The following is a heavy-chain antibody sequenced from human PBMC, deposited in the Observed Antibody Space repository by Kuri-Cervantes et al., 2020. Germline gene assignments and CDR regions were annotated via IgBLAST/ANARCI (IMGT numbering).Heavy chain of an antibody. J-gene: IGHJ6*03. CDR3: AGGPFLEWLPHYYYYYMDA. V-gene: IGHV3-48*01. CDR1: GFTFSSYS. Sequence: GESLKISCAASGFTFSSYSMNWVRQAPGKGLEWVSYISSSSSTIYYADSVKGRFTISRDNAKNSLYLQMNSLRAEDTAVYYCAGGPFLEWLPHYYYYYMDAWGKGTTVTVSS. D-gene: IGHD3-3*01. CDR2: ISSSSSTI.